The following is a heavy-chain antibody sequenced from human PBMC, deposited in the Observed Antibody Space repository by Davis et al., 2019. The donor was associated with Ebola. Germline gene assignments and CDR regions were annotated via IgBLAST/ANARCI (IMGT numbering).Heavy chain of an antibody. J-gene: IGHJ6*04. V-gene: IGHV3-74*01. CDR1: GFTFSSYW. D-gene: IGHD6-19*01. CDR3: ARSGIAVAGYYYYGMDV. CDR2: INSDGSST. Sequence: HTGGSLRLSCAASGFTFSSYWMHWVRQAPGKGLVWVSRINSDGSSTSYADSVKGRFTISRDNAKNTLYLQMNSLRAEDTAVYYCARSGIAVAGYYYYGMDVWGKGTTVTVSS.